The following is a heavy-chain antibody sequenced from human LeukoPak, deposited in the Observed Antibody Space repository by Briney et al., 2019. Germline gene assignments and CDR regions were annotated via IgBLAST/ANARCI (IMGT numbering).Heavy chain of an antibody. J-gene: IGHJ4*02. D-gene: IGHD3-22*01. CDR2: IYYSGST. Sequence: SETLSLTCTVSGGSISSSSYYWGWIRQPPGKGLEWIGSIYYSGSTYYNPSLKIPFTISVYTSKNQFSLTLSSVTPADTAVYYCARENYYDSSGYYLFDYWGQGTLVTVSS. V-gene: IGHV4-39*02. CDR3: ARENYYDSSGYYLFDY. CDR1: GGSISSSSYY.